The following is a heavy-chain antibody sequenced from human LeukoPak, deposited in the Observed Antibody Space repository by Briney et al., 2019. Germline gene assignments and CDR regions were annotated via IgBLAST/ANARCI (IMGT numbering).Heavy chain of an antibody. CDR2: IWYDGSNL. CDR3: ARDKNYYGSGSPSLDAFDI. CDR1: GFTLSSYG. Sequence: PGGSLRLSCAASGFTLSSYGMHWVRQAPGKGLEWVALIWYDGSNLYYADSVKGRFTISKDSSKNTLYLHMNSLRAEDTAVYYCARDKNYYGSGSPSLDAFDIWGQGTMVTVSS. D-gene: IGHD3-10*01. J-gene: IGHJ3*02. V-gene: IGHV3-33*01.